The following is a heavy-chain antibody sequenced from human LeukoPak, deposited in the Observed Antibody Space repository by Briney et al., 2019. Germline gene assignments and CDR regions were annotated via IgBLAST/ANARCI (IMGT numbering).Heavy chain of an antibody. J-gene: IGHJ4*02. CDR1: GFTFSSYA. D-gene: IGHD6-19*01. CDR3: ATPGREAVLTYYFDY. CDR2: ISYDGSNK. V-gene: IGHV3-30*04. Sequence: PEGSLRLSCEASGFTFSSYAMHWVRQAPGKGLEWVAVISYDGSNKYYADSVKGRFTISRDNSKNTLYLQMNSLRAEDTALYYCATPGREAVLTYYFDYWGQGTLVTVSS.